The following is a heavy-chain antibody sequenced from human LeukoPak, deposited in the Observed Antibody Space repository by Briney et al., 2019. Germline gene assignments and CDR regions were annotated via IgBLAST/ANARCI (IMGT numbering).Heavy chain of an antibody. V-gene: IGHV1-46*01. CDR2: INPSGGST. D-gene: IGHD2-8*01. J-gene: IGHJ6*02. CDR1: GYNFISYY. CDR3: AREDVVLVDAVRYYYYGMDV. Sequence: ASVKVSCKASGYNFISYYMHWVRQAPGQGLEWMGIINPSGGSTSYAQKFQDRVTMTRDTPTSTVYLELSSLKSEDTAVYYCAREDVVLVDAVRYYYYGMDVWGQGTTVTVSS.